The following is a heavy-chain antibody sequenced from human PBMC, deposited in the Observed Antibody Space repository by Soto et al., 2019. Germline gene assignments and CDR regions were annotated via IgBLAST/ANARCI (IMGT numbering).Heavy chain of an antibody. Sequence: APVKLSCKASGYTITSYDSNWVRPATSQGLELMGWMNPNSGNTGYAQKFQGRVTMTRNTSISTAYMELSSLRSEDTAVYYCAREGLPHTVTMGYYYYGMDGWGQGNTVTVSS. V-gene: IGHV1-8*01. CDR3: AREGLPHTVTMGYYYYGMDG. D-gene: IGHD4-17*01. CDR1: GYTITSYD. CDR2: MNPNSGNT. J-gene: IGHJ6*02.